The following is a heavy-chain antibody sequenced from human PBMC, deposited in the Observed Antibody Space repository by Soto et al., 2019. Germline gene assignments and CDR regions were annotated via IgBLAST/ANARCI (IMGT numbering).Heavy chain of an antibody. Sequence: QVQLQESGPGLVKPSETLSLTCTVSGGSISSYYWSWIRQPPGKGLEWIGYIYYSGSTNYNPSLKSRVTISVDTSKNQFSLKLSSVTAADSAVYYCARARTGTSEYDYWGQGTLVTVSS. CDR3: ARARTGTSEYDY. D-gene: IGHD1-1*01. CDR2: IYYSGST. J-gene: IGHJ4*02. V-gene: IGHV4-59*01. CDR1: GGSISSYY.